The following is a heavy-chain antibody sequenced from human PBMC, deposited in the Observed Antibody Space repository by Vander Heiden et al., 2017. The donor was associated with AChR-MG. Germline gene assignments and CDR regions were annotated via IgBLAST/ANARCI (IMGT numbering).Heavy chain of an antibody. CDR1: GGSFSGYY. J-gene: IGHJ3*02. Sequence: QVQLQQWGAGLLKPSETLSLTCAVYGGSFSGYYWSWLRQPPGKGLEWIGEINHSGSTNYNPSLKSRVTISVDTSKNQFSLKLSSVTAAVTAVYYCAREGPRYCSGGSCYLVAFDIWGQGTMVTVSS. V-gene: IGHV4-34*01. CDR2: INHSGST. D-gene: IGHD2-15*01. CDR3: AREGPRYCSGGSCYLVAFDI.